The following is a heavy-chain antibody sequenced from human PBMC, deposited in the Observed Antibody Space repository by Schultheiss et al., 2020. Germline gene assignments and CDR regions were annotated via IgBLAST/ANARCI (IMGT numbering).Heavy chain of an antibody. J-gene: IGHJ5*02. V-gene: IGHV4-59*01. CDR1: GGSIRSYY. D-gene: IGHD3-3*01. CDR3: ARGHVTFFGVVIPWFDP. Sequence: SETLSLTCSVSGGSIRSYYWGWIRQPPGKGLEWIGYIYYSGSTNYNPSLKSRVTISADTSKNQFSLEVSSVTAADTAVYYFARGHVTFFGVVIPWFDPWGQGTLVTVSS. CDR2: IYYSGST.